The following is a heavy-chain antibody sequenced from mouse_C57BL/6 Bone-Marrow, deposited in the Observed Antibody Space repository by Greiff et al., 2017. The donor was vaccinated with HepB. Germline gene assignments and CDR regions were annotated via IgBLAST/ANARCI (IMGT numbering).Heavy chain of an antibody. V-gene: IGHV1-64*01. D-gene: IGHD1-1*01. CDR3: AGYSWLGSFAD. Sequence: QVQLQQPGAELVKPGASVKLSCKASGYTFTSYWMHWVKQRPGQGLEWIGMIHPNSGSTNYNEKFKSKATLTVDKSSSTAYMQLSSLTSEDSAVYYCAGYSWLGSFADWGQGTLVTVSA. CDR2: IHPNSGST. J-gene: IGHJ3*01. CDR1: GYTFTSYW.